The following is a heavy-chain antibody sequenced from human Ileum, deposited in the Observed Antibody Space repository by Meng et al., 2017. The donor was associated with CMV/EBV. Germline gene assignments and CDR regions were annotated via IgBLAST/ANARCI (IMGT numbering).Heavy chain of an antibody. CDR3: ARERGDCSSTSCYKDGDDY. D-gene: IGHD2-2*02. CDR1: GGTFSSYA. V-gene: IGHV1-69*10. CDR2: IIPILGIA. Sequence: SVKVSCKASGGTFSSYAISWVRQAPGQGLEWMGGIIPILGIANYAQKFQGRVTITADKSTSTAYMELSSLRSEDTAVYYCARERGDCSSTSCYKDGDDYWGQGTLVTVSS. J-gene: IGHJ4*02.